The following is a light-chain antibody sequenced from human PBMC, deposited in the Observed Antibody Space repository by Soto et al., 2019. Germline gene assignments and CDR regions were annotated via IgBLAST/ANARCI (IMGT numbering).Light chain of an antibody. J-gene: IGKJ2*01. CDR3: QQYDGSLPYT. Sequence: EIVLTQSPGTLSVSPGERATLSCRASQSVRNSYSAWYQQKPGQAPRLLIYGVSARATGIPDRFSGSGSGTDFTLTISRLEPEDFAVYHCQQYDGSLPYTFGQGTKLEIK. CDR2: GVS. CDR1: QSVRNSY. V-gene: IGKV3-20*01.